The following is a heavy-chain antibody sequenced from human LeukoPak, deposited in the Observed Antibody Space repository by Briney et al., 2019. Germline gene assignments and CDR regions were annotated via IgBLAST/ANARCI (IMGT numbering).Heavy chain of an antibody. CDR3: AKAPVTTCRGAFCYPFDY. CDR1: GFTLSSYA. Sequence: GGSLRLSCAASGFTLSSYAMSWVRQAPGKGLEWVSAISDTGNTYHSDSVRGRFTISRDSSKNTLFLQMNRLRPEDAAVYYCAKAPVTTCRGAFCYPFDYWGLGTLVTVSS. J-gene: IGHJ4*02. V-gene: IGHV3-23*01. CDR2: ISDTGNT. D-gene: IGHD2-15*01.